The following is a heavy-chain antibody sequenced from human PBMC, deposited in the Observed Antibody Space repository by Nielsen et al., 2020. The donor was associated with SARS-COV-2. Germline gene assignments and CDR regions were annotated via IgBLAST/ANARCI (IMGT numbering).Heavy chain of an antibody. Sequence: GESLKISCAASGFTFSDYYMSWIRQAPGKGLEWVSYISSSGSTIYYADSVKGRFTISRDNAKNSLYLQMNSLRAEDTAVYYCARDWGDLRAANDYGDYGVPLKDMIADYWGQGTLVTVSS. J-gene: IGHJ4*02. D-gene: IGHD4-17*01. V-gene: IGHV3-11*04. CDR2: ISSSGSTI. CDR3: ARDWGDLRAANDYGDYGVPLKDMIADY. CDR1: GFTFSDYY.